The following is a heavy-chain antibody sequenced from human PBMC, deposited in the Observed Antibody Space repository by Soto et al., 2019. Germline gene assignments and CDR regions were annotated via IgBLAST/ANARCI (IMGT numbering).Heavy chain of an antibody. J-gene: IGHJ4*02. CDR3: VKDAFSGLSSAEFNGDY. CDR1: GCIFDDYA. Sequence: EMQLAESGGGLVQPGRSLRLSCAASGCIFDDYAMHWVRQSPGKGLEWVSGISWNSGRVGYAASVKGRFTISRDNAKNSLFLQMNSLRGEDTAFYHCVKDAFSGLSSAEFNGDYWGQGTLVTVSS. CDR2: ISWNSGRV. V-gene: IGHV3-9*01. D-gene: IGHD3-3*02.